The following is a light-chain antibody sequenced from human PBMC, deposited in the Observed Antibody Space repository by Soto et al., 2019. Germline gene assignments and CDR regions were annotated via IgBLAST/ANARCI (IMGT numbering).Light chain of an antibody. Sequence: QSALTQPASVSGSPGQSITISCTGTSSDVGGYNYVSWYQRHPGKAPKLMIYDVSSRPSGVSNRFSGSKSGNTASLTISGLQAEDEADYYCSSYTSSSTLYVFGTGTKLTVL. CDR2: DVS. V-gene: IGLV2-14*03. CDR3: SSYTSSSTLYV. CDR1: SSDVGGYNY. J-gene: IGLJ1*01.